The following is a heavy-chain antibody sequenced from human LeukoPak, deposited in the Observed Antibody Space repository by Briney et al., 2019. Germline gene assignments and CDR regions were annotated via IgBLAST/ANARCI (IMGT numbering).Heavy chain of an antibody. J-gene: IGHJ4*02. D-gene: IGHD5-24*01. V-gene: IGHV3-23*01. CDR3: AKVQEMDTILPPFHY. Sequence: GGSLRLSRAASGFTVSSTYMSWVRQAPGKGLEWVSAISGSGGTTFYADSVKGRFTISRDNSKNTLYPQVNSLRAADTAIYYCAKVQEMDTILPPFHYWGQGTLVTVSS. CDR2: ISGSGGTT. CDR1: GFTVSSTY.